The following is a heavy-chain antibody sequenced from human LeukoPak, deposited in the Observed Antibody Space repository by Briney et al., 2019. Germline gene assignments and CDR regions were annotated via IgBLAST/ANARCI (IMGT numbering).Heavy chain of an antibody. CDR2: IYHSGST. J-gene: IGHJ6*03. Sequence: SETLSLTCTVSGYSISSGYYWGWIRQPPGKGLEWIGSIYHSGSTYYNPSLKSRATISVDTSKNQVSLNLTSVTAADTAVYYCARALSGSSYFYYMDVWGNGSTVTISS. D-gene: IGHD1-26*01. CDR3: ARALSGSSYFYYMDV. CDR1: GYSISSGYY. V-gene: IGHV4-38-2*02.